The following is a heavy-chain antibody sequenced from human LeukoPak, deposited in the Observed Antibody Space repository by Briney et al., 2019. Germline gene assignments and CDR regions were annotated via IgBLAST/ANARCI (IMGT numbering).Heavy chain of an antibody. D-gene: IGHD5-18*01. CDR3: ARVKDTAMVQSSGAPIDY. Sequence: SETLSLTCAVYGGSFSGYYWSWIRQPPGKGLEWIGEINHSGSTNYSPSLKSRVTISVDTSKNQFSLKLSSVTAADTAVYYCARVKDTAMVQSSGAPIDYWGQGTLVTVSS. CDR2: INHSGST. V-gene: IGHV4-34*01. J-gene: IGHJ4*02. CDR1: GGSFSGYY.